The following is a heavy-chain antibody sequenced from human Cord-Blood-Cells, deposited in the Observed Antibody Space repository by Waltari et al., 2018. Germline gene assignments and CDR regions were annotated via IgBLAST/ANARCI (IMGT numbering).Heavy chain of an antibody. CDR3: ATRNSSTAPFDY. CDR2: INHSGRT. D-gene: IGHD6-13*01. V-gene: IGHV4-34*01. CDR1: GGSFSGYY. J-gene: IGHJ4*02. Sequence: QVQLQQWGAGLSKPSETLSLTCAVYGGSFSGYYWSWIRQPPGKGLEWIGEINHSGRTNYNPSLKSRVTISVDTSKNQFSLKLSSVTAADTAVYYCATRNSSTAPFDYWGQGTLVTVSS.